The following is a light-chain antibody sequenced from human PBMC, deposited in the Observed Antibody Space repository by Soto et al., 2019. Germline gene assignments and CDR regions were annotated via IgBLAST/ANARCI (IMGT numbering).Light chain of an antibody. V-gene: IGLV1-44*01. CDR2: SYD. CDR1: SSNLGDNT. J-gene: IGLJ1*01. Sequence: QSVLTQPPSASGTPGQRVTISCSTSSSNLGDNTVNWYQHVPGTAPKLLIYSYDQRPSGVPDRFSGSRSGTSASLAISGLQSEDEADYYCAEWDATLDGYVFGTGTKLTVL. CDR3: AEWDATLDGYV.